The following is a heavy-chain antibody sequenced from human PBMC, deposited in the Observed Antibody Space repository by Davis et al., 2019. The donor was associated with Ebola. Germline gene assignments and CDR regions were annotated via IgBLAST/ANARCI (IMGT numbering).Heavy chain of an antibody. Sequence: PSETLSLSCTVSGGSISSYYWSWIRQPPGKGLEWIGYIYYSGTTSYNPSLKSRLTISIDTSKNQFSLKLSSVTAADTAVYYCAREYHTGHDYWGQGTLVTVSS. V-gene: IGHV4-59*01. CDR3: AREYHTGHDY. J-gene: IGHJ4*02. CDR1: GGSISSYY. D-gene: IGHD2-8*02. CDR2: IYYSGTT.